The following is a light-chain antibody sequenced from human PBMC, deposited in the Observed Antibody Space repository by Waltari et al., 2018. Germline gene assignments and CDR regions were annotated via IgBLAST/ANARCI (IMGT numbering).Light chain of an antibody. J-gene: IGLJ2*01. V-gene: IGLV1-40*01. CDR3: QSHDSSLRWV. Sequence: QSALTQPPSVSGAPGQRVTISCTGSSSNIGAGYGVHWFQQIPGTAPKVLISGDNIRPSGVPDRFSASKSGTSASLAITGVQPEDEAVYFGQSHDSSLRWVFGGGTKLTVL. CDR1: SSNIGAGYG. CDR2: GDN.